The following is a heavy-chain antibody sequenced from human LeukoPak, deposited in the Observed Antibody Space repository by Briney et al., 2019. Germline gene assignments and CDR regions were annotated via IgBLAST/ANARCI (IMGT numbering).Heavy chain of an antibody. D-gene: IGHD4-17*01. Sequence: GGSLRLSCAASGFTFNNYGMHWVRQAPGKGLEWVAFIRYDGNNKYYADSVKGRFTISRDNAKNSLYLQMNSLRAEDTAVYYCARESGSVTSEVDFDYWGQGTLVTVSS. CDR3: ARESGSVTSEVDFDY. CDR1: GFTFNNYG. V-gene: IGHV3-30*02. J-gene: IGHJ4*02. CDR2: IRYDGNNK.